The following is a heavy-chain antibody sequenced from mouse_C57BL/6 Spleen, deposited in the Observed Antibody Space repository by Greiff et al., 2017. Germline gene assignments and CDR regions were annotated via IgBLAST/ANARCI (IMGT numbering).Heavy chain of an antibody. CDR3: ARSLGLGLDY. J-gene: IGHJ2*01. CDR1: GYTFTGYW. D-gene: IGHD4-1*01. Sequence: QVQLQQSGAELMKPGASVKLSCKASGYTFTGYWIEWVKQRPVHGLEWIGEIFPGSGGTNSNEKFKGKATFTADTSSNTAYKQLSSLTTEDYAILYCARSLGLGLDYWGQGTTLTVSS. V-gene: IGHV1-9*01. CDR2: IFPGSGGT.